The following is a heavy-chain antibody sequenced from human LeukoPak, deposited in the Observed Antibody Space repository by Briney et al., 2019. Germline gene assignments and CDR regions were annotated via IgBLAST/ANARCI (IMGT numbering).Heavy chain of an antibody. CDR2: ISWNSGSI. CDR1: GFTFDDYA. V-gene: IGHV3-9*01. CDR3: TKGGWGTVLDY. J-gene: IGHJ4*02. Sequence: GGSLRLSCAASGFTFDDYAMHWVRQAPGKGLGWVSGISWNSGSIGYADSVKGRFTISRDNAKNSLYLQMSSLRADDTAVYYCTKGGWGTVLDYWGQGTLVTVSS. D-gene: IGHD3-10*01.